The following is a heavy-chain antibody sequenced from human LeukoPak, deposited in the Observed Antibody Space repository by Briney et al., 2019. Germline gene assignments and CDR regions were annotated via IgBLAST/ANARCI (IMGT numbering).Heavy chain of an antibody. D-gene: IGHD3-22*01. CDR2: ISSTGST. J-gene: IGHJ3*02. V-gene: IGHV4-30-4*07. CDR3: AIQNSYYYDSSGSDAFDI. CDR1: GGSISSGGYS. Sequence: PSQTLSLTCAVSGGSISSGGYSWSWIRQPPGKGLEWIGYISSTGSTYYNPSLKSRVTISVDTSKNQFSLKLSSVTAADTAVYYCAIQNSYYYDSSGSDAFDIWGQGTMVTVSS.